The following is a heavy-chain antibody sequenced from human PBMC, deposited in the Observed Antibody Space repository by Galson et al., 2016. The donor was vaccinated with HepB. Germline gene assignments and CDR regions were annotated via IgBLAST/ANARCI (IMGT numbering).Heavy chain of an antibody. Sequence: TLSLTCSVSGGSISSGSYYWSWIRQPAGKGQEWIGRIYTSGRTNYNPSLKSRVTISVDTSKNHFSLKLSSVTAADTAVYYGAREIDFGQCWFDPWGQGTLVTVSS. V-gene: IGHV4-61*02. CDR2: IYTSGRT. D-gene: IGHD4-17*01. CDR1: GGSISSGSYY. J-gene: IGHJ5*02. CDR3: AREIDFGQCWFDP.